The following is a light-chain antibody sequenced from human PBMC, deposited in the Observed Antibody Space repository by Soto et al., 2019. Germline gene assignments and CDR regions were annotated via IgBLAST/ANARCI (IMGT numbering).Light chain of an antibody. V-gene: IGLV2-14*03. J-gene: IGLJ1*01. CDR2: DVN. Sequence: QSVLTQPASVSGSPGQSIAISCTGTSSDIGAYNYVSWHQQYPGKVPKLIIYDVNNRPSGVSDRFSGSKSGYTASLTISGLQAEGEAEYYCISYTTSGTYVFGTGTKVTVL. CDR1: SSDIGAYNY. CDR3: ISYTTSGTYV.